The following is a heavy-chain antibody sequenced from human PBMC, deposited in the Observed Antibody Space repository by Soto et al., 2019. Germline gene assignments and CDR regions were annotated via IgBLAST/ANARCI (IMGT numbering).Heavy chain of an antibody. CDR2: IIPMFGTA. CDR1: GGTFSTYA. J-gene: IGHJ4*02. Sequence: QVQLVQSGAEVKKPDSSVKVSCKAPGGTFSTYAISWVRQAPGPGLEWMGGIIPMFGTANYAQRFQARVTITADESTNTVYMELSSLRSEDTAVYFCASGIQLWLRRINYGYEGWGQGTLVTVSS. D-gene: IGHD5-18*01. V-gene: IGHV1-69*12. CDR3: ASGIQLWLRRINYGYEG.